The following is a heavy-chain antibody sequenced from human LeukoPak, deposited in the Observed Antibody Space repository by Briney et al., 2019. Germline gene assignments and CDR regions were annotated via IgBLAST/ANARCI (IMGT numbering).Heavy chain of an antibody. J-gene: IGHJ4*02. D-gene: IGHD1-26*01. CDR3: AKIAETSGSYGQGYDY. CDR2: IKQDGSEK. Sequence: GGSLRLSCAASGFTFSNYWMTWVRQAPGKGLECVANIKQDGSEKYYVDSVKGRFTISRDNSKNTLYLQMNSLRAEDTAVYYCAKIAETSGSYGQGYDYWGQGTLVTVSS. CDR1: GFTFSNYW. V-gene: IGHV3-7*03.